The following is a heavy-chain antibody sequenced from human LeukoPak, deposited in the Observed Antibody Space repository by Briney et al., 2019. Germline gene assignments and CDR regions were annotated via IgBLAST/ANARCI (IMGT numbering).Heavy chain of an antibody. J-gene: IGHJ4*02. V-gene: IGHV4-59*01. D-gene: IGHD3-22*01. CDR2: IYCSGST. Sequence: SETLSLTCTVSGGSISSYYWSWIRQPPGKGLEWIGYIYCSGSTNYNPSLKSRVTISVDTSKNQFSLKLSSVTAADTAVYYCAREVNYYDSSGFDYWGQGTLVTVSS. CDR3: AREVNYYDSSGFDY. CDR1: GGSISSYY.